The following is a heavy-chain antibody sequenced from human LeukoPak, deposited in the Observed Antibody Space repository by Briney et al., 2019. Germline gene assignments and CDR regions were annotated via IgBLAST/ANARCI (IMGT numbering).Heavy chain of an antibody. CDR1: GFAFDDYA. J-gene: IGHJ4*02. Sequence: GRSLRLSCAASGFAFDDYAMHWVRQAPGKGLEWVLGISWNSGSIGYADSVKGRFTISRDNAKNSLYLQMNSLRAEDTALYYCAKDSSLSVAGLFDYWGQGTLVTVSS. CDR3: AKDSSLSVAGLFDY. V-gene: IGHV3-9*01. D-gene: IGHD6-19*01. CDR2: ISWNSGSI.